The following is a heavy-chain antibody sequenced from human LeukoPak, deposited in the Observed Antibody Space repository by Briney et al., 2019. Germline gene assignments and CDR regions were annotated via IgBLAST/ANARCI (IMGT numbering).Heavy chain of an antibody. CDR2: IYPVDSDT. CDR1: GYSFTSYW. V-gene: IGHV5-51*01. J-gene: IGHJ4*02. D-gene: IGHD2-15*01. CDR3: ARGVLALVVAARE. Sequence: GESLKISCKGSGYSFTSYWIGWVGQIPGKGLEWMGIIYPVDSDTRYSPYFQGQVTISADKSISTAYLQWSSLKASDTAMYYCARGVLALVVAAREWGQGTLVTVSS.